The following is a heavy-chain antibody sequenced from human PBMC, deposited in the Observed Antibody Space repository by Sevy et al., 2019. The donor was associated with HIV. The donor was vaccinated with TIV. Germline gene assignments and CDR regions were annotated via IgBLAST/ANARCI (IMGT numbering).Heavy chain of an antibody. CDR3: ARAGPLGDLDHFDR. D-gene: IGHD2-21*01. V-gene: IGHV3-7*03. Sequence: GGSLRLSRATSEFTFSRYWMTWVHQAPGKGLEWVVYINQDGSQKSYVDSVKGRFTISRDNSKNSLFLQMNSLRAEDTAVYYCARAGPLGDLDHFDRWGQGTLVTVSS. CDR2: INQDGSQK. CDR1: EFTFSRYW. J-gene: IGHJ4*02.